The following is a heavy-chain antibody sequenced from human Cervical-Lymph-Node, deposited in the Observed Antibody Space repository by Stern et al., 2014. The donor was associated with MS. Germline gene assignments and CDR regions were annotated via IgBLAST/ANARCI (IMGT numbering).Heavy chain of an antibody. Sequence: QLQLQESGPGLVKPSQTLSLTCTVSGGSISSGSYYWSWIRQPAGKGLEWIGIIFPSGSTTYNPSLNSRVAISVDTSKTQSSMMLTSVTAADTAVYYCASRTLHAFDIWGQGTMVTVSS. J-gene: IGHJ3*02. D-gene: IGHD1-14*01. V-gene: IGHV4-61*02. CDR1: GGSISSGSYY. CDR3: ASRTLHAFDI. CDR2: IFPSGST.